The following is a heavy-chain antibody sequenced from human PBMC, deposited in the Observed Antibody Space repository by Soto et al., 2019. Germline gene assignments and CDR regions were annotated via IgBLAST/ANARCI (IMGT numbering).Heavy chain of an antibody. Sequence: EVQLLESGGGLVQPGGSLRLSCTASGVTFSGYAMSWVRQALGKGLEWVSAISGTGGNTYYADSVKGRFTISRDNSEGTLVLQMHSRRADDTAVYYCATRHDYGGNLDAFDIWGQGTTVAVSS. CDR1: GVTFSGYA. CDR2: ISGTGGNT. D-gene: IGHD3-16*01. V-gene: IGHV3-23*01. J-gene: IGHJ3*02. CDR3: ATRHDYGGNLDAFDI.